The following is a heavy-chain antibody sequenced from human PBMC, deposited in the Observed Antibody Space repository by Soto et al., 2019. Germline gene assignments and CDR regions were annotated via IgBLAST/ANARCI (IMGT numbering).Heavy chain of an antibody. D-gene: IGHD3-22*01. J-gene: IGHJ4*02. Sequence: PGGSLRLSCAASGFSFSRCAMHCVRQAQGKGLEWVAVISYDGTNQYYADSVNGRLIISRDNSKNTLSLQMISLRAEDTAVYYCAKIGIPDYYDRSGFAYWGQGTLVTVSS. CDR1: GFSFSRCA. CDR2: ISYDGTNQ. V-gene: IGHV3-30*18. CDR3: AKIGIPDYYDRSGFAY.